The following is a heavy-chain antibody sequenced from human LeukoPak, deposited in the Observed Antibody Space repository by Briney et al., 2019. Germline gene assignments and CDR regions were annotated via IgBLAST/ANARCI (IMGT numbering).Heavy chain of an antibody. CDR2: IYSGGST. CDR3: AREDTAMDWGAFDY. D-gene: IGHD5-18*01. V-gene: IGHV3-53*04. Sequence: GGSLRLSCAASGFTVSSNYMSWVRQAPGKGLEWVSVIYSGGSTYYADSVKGRFTISRHNSKNTLYLQMNSLRAEDTAVHYCAREDTAMDWGAFDYWGQGTLVTVSS. J-gene: IGHJ4*02. CDR1: GFTVSSNY.